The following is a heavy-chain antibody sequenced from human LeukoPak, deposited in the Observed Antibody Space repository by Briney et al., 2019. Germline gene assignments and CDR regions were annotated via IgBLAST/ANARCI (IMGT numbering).Heavy chain of an antibody. J-gene: IGHJ4*02. D-gene: IGHD4-23*01. CDR3: ARRGDGGRSFDY. CDR1: GFTFSTYA. V-gene: IGHV3-30-3*01. CDR2: ISYDGSKR. Sequence: SGGSLRLSCAASGFTFSTYAVHWVRQAPGKGLEWVAVISYDGSKRYYADSVKGRFTISRDNSKNAFLQMNSLRAEDTAVYYCARRGDGGRSFDYWGQGTLVTVSS.